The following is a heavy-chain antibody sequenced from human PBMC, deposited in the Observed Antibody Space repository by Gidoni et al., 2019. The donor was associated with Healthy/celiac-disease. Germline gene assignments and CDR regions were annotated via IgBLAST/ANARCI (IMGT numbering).Heavy chain of an antibody. CDR1: GFTFSSYA. CDR2: ISGSGGST. Sequence: EVQLLESGGGLVQPGGSLRLSCAASGFTFSSYAMSWVRQAPGKGLEWVSAISGSGGSTYYADSVKGRFTISRDNSKNTLYLQMNSLRAEDTAVYYCAKVGTNYDFWSGYYTYWFDPWGQGTLVTVSS. CDR3: AKVGTNYDFWSGYYTYWFDP. D-gene: IGHD3-3*01. V-gene: IGHV3-23*01. J-gene: IGHJ5*02.